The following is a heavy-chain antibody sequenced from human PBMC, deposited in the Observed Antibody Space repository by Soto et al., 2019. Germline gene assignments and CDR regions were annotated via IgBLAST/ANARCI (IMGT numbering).Heavy chain of an antibody. CDR1: GYSFTSYW. Sequence: GESLKISCKGSGYSFTSYWIGWVRQMPGKGLEWMGIIYPGDSDTRYGPSFQGQVTISADKSISTAYLQWSSLKASDTAMYYCARLLGYCSGGSCYSFDYWGQGTLVTVPQ. CDR2: IYPGDSDT. V-gene: IGHV5-51*01. D-gene: IGHD2-15*01. J-gene: IGHJ4*02. CDR3: ARLLGYCSGGSCYSFDY.